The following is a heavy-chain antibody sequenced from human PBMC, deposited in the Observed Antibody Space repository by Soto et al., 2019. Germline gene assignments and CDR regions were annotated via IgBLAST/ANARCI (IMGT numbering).Heavy chain of an antibody. CDR1: GFNFSIYS. Sequence: EVQLVESGGGLVQPGGSLRLSCAASGFNFSIYSMNWVRQVPGEGLEWVSYISSSSSTIYYGVSVKGRFTISRDKAQNSLYLEMNSLRTEDTAVYYCARGGSSGWFTNDVLDCWGQGTLVTVSS. CDR2: ISSSSSTI. D-gene: IGHD6-19*01. CDR3: ARGGSSGWFTNDVLDC. J-gene: IGHJ4*02. V-gene: IGHV3-48*01.